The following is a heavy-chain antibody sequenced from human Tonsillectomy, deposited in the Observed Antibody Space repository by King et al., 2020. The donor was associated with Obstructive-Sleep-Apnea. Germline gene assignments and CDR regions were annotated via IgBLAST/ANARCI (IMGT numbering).Heavy chain of an antibody. CDR3: ARSLINYYDSSGYYPGAFDI. CDR1: GYSFTSYW. CDR2: IYPGDSDT. V-gene: IGHV5-51*01. J-gene: IGHJ3*02. D-gene: IGHD3-22*01. Sequence: QLVQSGAEVKKPGESLKISCKGSGYSFTSYWIGWVRQMPGKGLEWMGIIYPGDSDTRYSPSFQGQVTILADKSISTPYLQWSSLKASDTPMYYCARSLINYYDSSGYYPGAFDIWGQGTMVTVSS.